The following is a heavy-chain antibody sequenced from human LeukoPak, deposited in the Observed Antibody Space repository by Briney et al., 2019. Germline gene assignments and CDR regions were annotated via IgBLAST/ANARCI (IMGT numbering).Heavy chain of an antibody. D-gene: IGHD4-17*01. CDR3: AKDPRDYGDYGPLDY. V-gene: IGHV3-23*01. CDR1: GFTFSSYA. Sequence: PGGSLRLSCAASGFTFSSYAMSWVRQAPGKGLEWVSAISGSGGSTYYADSVKGRFTISRDNSKNTLYLQMNSLRAEDTAVYYCAKDPRDYGDYGPLDYWGQGTLVTVSS. CDR2: ISGSGGST. J-gene: IGHJ4*02.